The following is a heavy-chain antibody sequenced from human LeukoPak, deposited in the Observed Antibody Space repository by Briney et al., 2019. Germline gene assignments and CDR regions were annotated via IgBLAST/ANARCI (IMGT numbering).Heavy chain of an antibody. V-gene: IGHV1-2*02. D-gene: IGHD5-18*01. J-gene: IGHJ4*02. CDR3: ARASKGSAMVENDY. Sequence: ASVNVSCKASGYTFTGYYMHWVRQAPGQGLEWMGWINPNSGGTNYAQKFQGRVTMTRDTSISTAYMELSRLRSDDTAVYYCARASKGSAMVENDYWGQGTLVTVSS. CDR1: GYTFTGYY. CDR2: INPNSGGT.